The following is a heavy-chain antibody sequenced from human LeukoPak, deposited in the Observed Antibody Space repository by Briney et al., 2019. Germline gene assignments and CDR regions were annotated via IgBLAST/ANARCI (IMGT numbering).Heavy chain of an antibody. J-gene: IGHJ1*01. CDR3: ARDRADSSGIAEYFQH. CDR1: GYTFTGYY. V-gene: IGHV1-2*02. D-gene: IGHD3-22*01. Sequence: ASVKVSCKASGYTFTGYYMHWVRQAPGQGLEWMGWINPNSGGTNYAQKVQGRGTMTRDTSISTAYMELSRLTSDDTVVYYCARDRADSSGIAEYFQHWGQGTLVTVSS. CDR2: INPNSGGT.